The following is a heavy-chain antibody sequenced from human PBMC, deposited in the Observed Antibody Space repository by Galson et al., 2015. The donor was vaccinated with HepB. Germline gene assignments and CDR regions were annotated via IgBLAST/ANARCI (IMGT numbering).Heavy chain of an antibody. J-gene: IGHJ5*02. Sequence: SLRLSCAASGFIFSDYYMSWIRQTPGKGLEWVSFISNDGKTVNYADSVKGRFIISRDSARNSVSLRMNSLRVEDTAIYYCVRAARWFDPWGQGTLVTVSS. V-gene: IGHV3-11*01. CDR1: GFIFSDYY. CDR2: ISNDGKTV. CDR3: VRAARWFDP.